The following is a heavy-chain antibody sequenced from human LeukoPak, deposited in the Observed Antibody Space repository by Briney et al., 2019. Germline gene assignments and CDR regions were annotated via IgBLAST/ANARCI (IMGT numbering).Heavy chain of an antibody. Sequence: SETLSLTCTVSGDSISRSTYYWAWIRQPPGKGLEWIGSVYYGRSPYFNPSLESRATISVDTSKNHFSLKMSSVTAADTAVYCCARSSGTGTFSYWGQETLVTVSS. V-gene: IGHV4-39*02. CDR1: GDSISRSTYY. CDR3: ARSSGTGTFSY. CDR2: VYYGRSP. J-gene: IGHJ4*02. D-gene: IGHD6-25*01.